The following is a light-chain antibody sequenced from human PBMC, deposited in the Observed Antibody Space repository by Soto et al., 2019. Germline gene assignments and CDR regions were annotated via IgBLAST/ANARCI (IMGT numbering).Light chain of an antibody. J-gene: IGKJ1*01. V-gene: IGKV1-39*01. CDR1: QSISSY. CDR2: SAS. Sequence: DIQMTQSPSSLSASVGDRVTITCRASQSISSYLNWYHQKPGKAPKLLIYSASSLQSGVPSRFSGSGSGTDFTLTICSLQPEDFATYYCQQSYTTPWTFGQGTQVEIK. CDR3: QQSYTTPWT.